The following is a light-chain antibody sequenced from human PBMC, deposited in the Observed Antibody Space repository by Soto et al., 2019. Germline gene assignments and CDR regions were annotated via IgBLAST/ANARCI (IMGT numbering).Light chain of an antibody. J-gene: IGKJ5*01. CDR3: QQHNQWPIT. Sequence: EIVLTQSPATLSVSPGERATLSCRASQGISSLLALYQQKPGQAPRLLIYAASTRAAGIPARFSGSGSGTEFTLTINSLQSEDSAVYYCQQHNQWPITFGQGTRLEIK. V-gene: IGKV3-15*01. CDR1: QGISSL. CDR2: AAS.